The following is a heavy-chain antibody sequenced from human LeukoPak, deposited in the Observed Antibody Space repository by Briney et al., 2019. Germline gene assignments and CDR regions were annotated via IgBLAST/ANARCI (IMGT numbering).Heavy chain of an antibody. V-gene: IGHV3-23*01. Sequence: PGGSLRLSCAASGFTFTSYAMSWVRQAPGKGREWVSAISGSGGSTYYADSVKGRFTISRDNPKNTLYLQMNSLRAEDTAVYYCARPGSRLFTALDYWGQGTLVTVSS. J-gene: IGHJ4*02. CDR3: ARPGSRLFTALDY. D-gene: IGHD1-14*01. CDR1: GFTFTSYA. CDR2: ISGSGGST.